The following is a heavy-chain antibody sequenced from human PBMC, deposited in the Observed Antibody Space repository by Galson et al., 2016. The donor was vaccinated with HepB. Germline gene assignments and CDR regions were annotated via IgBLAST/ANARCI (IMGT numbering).Heavy chain of an antibody. D-gene: IGHD5-12*01. CDR3: AKDREWLRYTSDGIDV. V-gene: IGHV3-30*18. CDR2: ISYDGRDK. CDR1: GFKFSDYA. J-gene: IGHJ3*01. Sequence: SLRLSCAVSGFKFSDYAMHWVRQAAGKGLECVAVISYDGRDKSYADSVTGRFTISRDNSKNTLDLQMNSLRTEYTALYYCAKDREWLRYTSDGIDVWGQGPTVTVSS.